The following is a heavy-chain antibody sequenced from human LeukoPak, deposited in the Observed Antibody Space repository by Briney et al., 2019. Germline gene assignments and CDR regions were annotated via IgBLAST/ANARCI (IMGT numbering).Heavy chain of an antibody. V-gene: IGHV1-69*01. Sequence: AASVKVSCKASGGTFSSYAISWVRQAPGQGLEWMGGIIPIFGTANYAQKFQGRVTITADESTSTAYMELSSLRSEDTAVYYCTSSTSCYECMSYWGQGTLVTVSS. CDR2: IIPIFGTA. J-gene: IGHJ4*02. CDR3: TSSTSCYECMSY. CDR1: GGTFSSYA. D-gene: IGHD2-2*01.